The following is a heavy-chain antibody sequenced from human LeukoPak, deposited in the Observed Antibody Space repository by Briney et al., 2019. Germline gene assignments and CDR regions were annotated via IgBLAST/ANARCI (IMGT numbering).Heavy chain of an antibody. Sequence: SETLSLTCTVSGGSISSGSYYWSWIRQPPGKGLEWIGYIYYSGSTNYNPSLKSRVTISVDTSKNQFSLKLSSVTAADTAVYYCARGVSSGTLLYWGQGTLVTVSS. CDR3: ARGVSSGTLLY. D-gene: IGHD1-1*01. CDR1: GGSISSGSYY. J-gene: IGHJ4*02. V-gene: IGHV4-61*01. CDR2: IYYSGST.